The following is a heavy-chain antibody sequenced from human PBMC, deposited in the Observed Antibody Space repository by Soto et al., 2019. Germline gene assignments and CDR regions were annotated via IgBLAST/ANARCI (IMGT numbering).Heavy chain of an antibody. CDR2: FRESGGTT. D-gene: IGHD6-13*01. CDR3: AKDPNSSRYNGFDP. J-gene: IGHJ5*02. CDR1: GFTFSSSA. V-gene: IGHV3-23*01. Sequence: GGSLRLSCAASGFTFSSSAMSWVRQAPGKGLEWVSTFRESGGTTHYADSVKGRFTISRDTSKNMLYLQMNSLRAEDTAVYYCAKDPNSSRYNGFDPWGQGTLVTVSS.